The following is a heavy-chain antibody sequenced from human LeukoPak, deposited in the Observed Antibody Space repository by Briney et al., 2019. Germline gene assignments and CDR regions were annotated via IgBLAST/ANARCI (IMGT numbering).Heavy chain of an antibody. CDR2: INHSGST. D-gene: IGHD5-12*01. J-gene: IGHJ4*02. V-gene: IGHV4-34*01. Sequence: PSETLSLTCAVYGGSFSGYYWSWIRQPLGKGLEWIGEINHSGSTHYNPSLKSRVTISVDTSKNQFSLKLSSVTAADTAVYYCARGRYSGYVDYWGQGTLVIVSS. CDR3: ARGRYSGYVDY. CDR1: GGSFSGYY.